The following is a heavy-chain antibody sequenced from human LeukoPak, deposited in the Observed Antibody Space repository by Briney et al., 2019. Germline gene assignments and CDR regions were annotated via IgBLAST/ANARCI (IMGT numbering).Heavy chain of an antibody. J-gene: IGHJ5*02. CDR2: INHSGRT. CDR1: GGSLSGYY. D-gene: IGHD3-9*01. V-gene: IGHV4-34*01. CDR3: ARSPLTGNYGDWFDP. Sequence: SETLSLTCAVYGGSLSGYYWSWIRQPPGKGLELIGEINHSGRTNYNPSLKSRVTISVDTSKNQFSLNLSSVTAADTAVYYCARSPLTGNYGDWFDPWGQGTLVIVSS.